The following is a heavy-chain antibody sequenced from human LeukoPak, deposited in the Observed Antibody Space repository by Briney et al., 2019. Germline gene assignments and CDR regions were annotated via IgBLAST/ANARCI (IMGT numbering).Heavy chain of an antibody. CDR1: GGSISSSNYY. CDR3: ARYYSGSYGFDY. Sequence: SETLSLTCTVSGGSISSSNYYWGWIRQPPGEGLDWIGYLYYSGSTYYNPSLKSRVTMSVDTSKNQFSLKLSSVTAADTAVYYCARYYSGSYGFDYWGQGTLVTVSS. J-gene: IGHJ4*02. D-gene: IGHD1-26*01. CDR2: LYYSGST. V-gene: IGHV4-39*01.